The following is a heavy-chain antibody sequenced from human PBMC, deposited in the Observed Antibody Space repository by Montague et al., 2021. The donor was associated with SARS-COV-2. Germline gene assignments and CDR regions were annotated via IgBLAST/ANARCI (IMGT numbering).Heavy chain of an antibody. CDR3: ARHLAVGTSGFDI. CDR1: GGSINNYY. V-gene: IGHV4-59*08. J-gene: IGHJ3*02. Sequence: SETLSLTCTVSGGSINNYYWSWIRQPPEKGPERIAFIHYTGSANYNPSLKSRATISVEPYKNQCPLKLTSVTAADAALYYCARHLAVGTSGFDIWGQGTMVTVS. CDR2: IHYTGSA. D-gene: IGHD6-19*01.